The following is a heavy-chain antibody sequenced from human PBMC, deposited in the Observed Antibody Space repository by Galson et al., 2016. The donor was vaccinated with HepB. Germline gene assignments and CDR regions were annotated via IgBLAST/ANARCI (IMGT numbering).Heavy chain of an antibody. CDR3: ARPGEVAAFDI. Sequence: SLRLSCAASGFTFSDYYMSWIRQAPGKGLEWVSLISSSSSYTSYADSVKGRFTVSRDNAKNSLYLQMISLRAEDTAVYYCARPGEVAAFDIWGQGTMVTVSS. CDR1: GFTFSDYY. CDR2: ISSSSSYT. J-gene: IGHJ3*02. D-gene: IGHD3-16*01. V-gene: IGHV3-11*06.